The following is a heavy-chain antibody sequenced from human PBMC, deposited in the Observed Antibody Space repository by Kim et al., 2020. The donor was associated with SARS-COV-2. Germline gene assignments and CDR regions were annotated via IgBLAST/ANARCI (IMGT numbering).Heavy chain of an antibody. D-gene: IGHD4-17*01. CDR2: ISYDGSNK. CDR1: GFTFSSYA. J-gene: IGHJ4*02. Sequence: GGSLRLSCAASGFTFSSYAMHWVRQAPGKGLEWVAVISYDGSNKYYADSVKGRFTISRDNSKNTLYLQMNSLRAEDTAVYYCAGDYGVFFDYWGQGTLVTVSS. V-gene: IGHV3-30*04. CDR3: AGDYGVFFDY.